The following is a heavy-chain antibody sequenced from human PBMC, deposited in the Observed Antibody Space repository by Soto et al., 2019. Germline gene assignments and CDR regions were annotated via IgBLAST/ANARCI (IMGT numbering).Heavy chain of an antibody. D-gene: IGHD6-13*01. V-gene: IGHV1-46*01. CDR3: AREARKQMVPGSYFDY. CDR1: GYTFTSYY. CDR2: VNPSGGST. Sequence: ASVKVSCKASGYTFTSYYMHWVRQAPGQGLEWMGIVNPSGGSTSYAQKFQGRVTMTRDTSTSTVYMELSSLRSEDTAVYYCAREARKQMVPGSYFDYWGQGTLVTVSS. J-gene: IGHJ4*02.